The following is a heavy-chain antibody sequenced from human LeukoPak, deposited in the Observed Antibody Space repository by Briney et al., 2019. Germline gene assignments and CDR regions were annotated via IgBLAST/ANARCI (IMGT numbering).Heavy chain of an antibody. CDR1: GGSISSSSYY. Sequence: SETLSLTCTVSGGSISSSSYYWGWIRQPPGKGLEWIGNIYYSGSTYYNPSLKSRVTISVDKSKNQFSLKLSSVTAANTAVYYCSRLPDPWGQGTLVTVSS. CDR2: IYYSGST. V-gene: IGHV4-39*07. J-gene: IGHJ5*02. CDR3: SRLPDP.